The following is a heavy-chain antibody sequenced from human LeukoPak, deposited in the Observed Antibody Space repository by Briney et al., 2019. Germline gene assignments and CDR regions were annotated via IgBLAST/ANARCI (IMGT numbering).Heavy chain of an antibody. Sequence: TSETLSLTCAVYGGSFRGYYWSWIRQPPGKGLEWIGEINHSGSTNYNPSLKSRVTISVDTSKNQFSLKLSSVTAADTAVYYCARGRSFSHYDSSGYSPLGYWGQGTLVTVSS. V-gene: IGHV4-34*01. D-gene: IGHD3-22*01. J-gene: IGHJ4*02. CDR1: GGSFRGYY. CDR2: INHSGST. CDR3: ARGRSFSHYDSSGYSPLGY.